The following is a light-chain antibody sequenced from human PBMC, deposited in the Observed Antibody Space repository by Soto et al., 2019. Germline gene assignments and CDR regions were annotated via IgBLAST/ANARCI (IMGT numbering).Light chain of an antibody. CDR3: SSYTSSSTLLYV. V-gene: IGLV2-14*01. CDR1: SSDVGDYNR. Sequence: QSALTQPASVSGSPGQSITISCTGTSSDVGDYNRVSWYQQHPGKAPKLMIYEVTNRPSGVSIRFSGSKSGNTASLTISGLQPEDEADYYCSSYTSSSTLLYVFGTGTKVTVL. J-gene: IGLJ1*01. CDR2: EVT.